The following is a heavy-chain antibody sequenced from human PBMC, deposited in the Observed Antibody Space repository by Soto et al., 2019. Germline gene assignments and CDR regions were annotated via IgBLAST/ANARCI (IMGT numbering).Heavy chain of an antibody. V-gene: IGHV3-23*01. CDR2: ISGSGGNT. CDR1: GFTFSSYA. Sequence: EVQLLESGGGLVQPGGSLRLSCAASGFTFSSYAMSWVRQAPGKGLEGVSAISGSGGNTYYADSVKGRFTISRDNSKNTLSLQMNSLRAEDTAVYYCAKVGGYIVPTSDDYWGQGTLVTVSS. CDR3: AKVGGYIVPTSDDY. J-gene: IGHJ4*02. D-gene: IGHD5-12*01.